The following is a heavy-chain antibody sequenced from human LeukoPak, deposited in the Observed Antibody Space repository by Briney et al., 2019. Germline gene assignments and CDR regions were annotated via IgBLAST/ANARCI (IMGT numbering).Heavy chain of an antibody. D-gene: IGHD3-22*01. CDR2: INHSGST. Sequence: SETLSLTCAVYGGSFSGYYWSWIRQPPGKGLEWIGEINHSGSTNYNPSLKGRVTISVDTSKNQFSLKLSSVTAADTAVYYCARGNTMIVVVTRGYYFDYWGQGTLVTVSS. CDR1: GGSFSGYY. V-gene: IGHV4-34*01. CDR3: ARGNTMIVVVTRGYYFDY. J-gene: IGHJ4*02.